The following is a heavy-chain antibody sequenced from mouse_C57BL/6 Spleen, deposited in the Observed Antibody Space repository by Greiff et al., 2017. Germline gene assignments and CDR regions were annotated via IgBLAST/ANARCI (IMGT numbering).Heavy chain of an antibody. CDR1: GYAFSSYW. CDR2: IYPGDGDT. J-gene: IGHJ2*01. D-gene: IGHD1-1*01. CDR3: AWYGSSLYFDY. Sequence: QVQLQQSGAELVKPGASVKISCKASGYAFSSYWMNWVKQRPGKGLEWMGQIYPGDGDTNYNGKFKGKATLTADKSSSPAYMQLSSLTSEDSAVYFCAWYGSSLYFDYWGQGTTLTVSS. V-gene: IGHV1-80*01.